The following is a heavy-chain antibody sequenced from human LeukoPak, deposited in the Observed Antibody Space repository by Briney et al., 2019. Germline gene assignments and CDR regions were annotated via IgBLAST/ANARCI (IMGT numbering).Heavy chain of an antibody. Sequence: KSSETLSLTCAVYGGSFSGYYWSWIRQPPGKGLERIGEINHSGSTNYNPSLKSRVTISVDTSKNQFSLKLSSVTAADTAVYYCARRSRTDPRGFDYWGQGTLVTVSS. CDR1: GGSFSGYY. CDR3: ARRSRTDPRGFDY. CDR2: INHSGST. J-gene: IGHJ4*02. V-gene: IGHV4-34*01. D-gene: IGHD3-10*01.